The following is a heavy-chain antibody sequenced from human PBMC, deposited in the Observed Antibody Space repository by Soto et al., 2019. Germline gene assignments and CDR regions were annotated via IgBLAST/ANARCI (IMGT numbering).Heavy chain of an antibody. CDR3: ARAHYCSGGSCYRLPTYYYYGMDV. CDR2: ISAYNGNT. V-gene: IGHV1-18*04. D-gene: IGHD2-15*01. Sequence: ASVKVSCKASGYTFTSYGISWVRQAPGQGLEWMGWISAYNGNTNYAQKLQGRVTMTTDTSTSTAYMELRSLRSDDTAVYYCARAHYCSGGSCYRLPTYYYYGMDVWGQGTPVTVSS. J-gene: IGHJ6*02. CDR1: GYTFTSYG.